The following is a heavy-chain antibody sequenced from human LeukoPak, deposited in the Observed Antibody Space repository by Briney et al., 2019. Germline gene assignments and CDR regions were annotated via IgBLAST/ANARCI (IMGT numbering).Heavy chain of an antibody. Sequence: GGSLRLSCAASGFTFDDYAMHWVRQAPGKGLEWVSGIFWNSGSIDYADSVKGRFTISRDNAKSSLYLQMTSLRDEDTAFYYCAKDVGYSSTFTFEYWGQGTLVTVSS. CDR3: AKDVGYSSTFTFEY. V-gene: IGHV3-9*01. CDR2: IFWNSGSI. D-gene: IGHD6-13*01. CDR1: GFTFDDYA. J-gene: IGHJ4*02.